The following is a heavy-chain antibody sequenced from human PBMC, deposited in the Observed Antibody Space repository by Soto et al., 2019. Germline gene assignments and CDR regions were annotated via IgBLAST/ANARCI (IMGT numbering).Heavy chain of an antibody. V-gene: IGHV5-51*01. CDR3: ARRNSNWIYIGY. J-gene: IGHJ4*02. Sequence: PGESLKIPCNASGYRCRNYWIAWVLQMPGRGLEWMGLISPRAPDTRYSPSFQGQVTISADKSINTAYLQWRTLKASDTAIYYCARRNSNWIYIGYWGQGTQVTRSS. CDR1: GYRCRNYW. D-gene: IGHD1-7*01. CDR2: ISPRAPDT.